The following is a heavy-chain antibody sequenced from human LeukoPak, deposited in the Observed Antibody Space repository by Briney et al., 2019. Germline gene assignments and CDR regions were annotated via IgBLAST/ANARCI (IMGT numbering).Heavy chain of an antibody. Sequence: PSETLSLTCTVSGGSISNYYWSWIRQPPGKGLEWIGYIYYSGSTNYNPSLKSRVTISVDTSKNQFSLKLTSVTAADTAVYYCARTSPADYWGQGTLVTVSS. CDR2: IYYSGST. J-gene: IGHJ4*02. CDR1: GGSISNYY. V-gene: IGHV4-59*01. CDR3: ARTSPADY.